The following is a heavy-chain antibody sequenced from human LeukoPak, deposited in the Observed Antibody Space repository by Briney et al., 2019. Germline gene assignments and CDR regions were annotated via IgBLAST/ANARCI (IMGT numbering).Heavy chain of an antibody. CDR2: INHSGST. D-gene: IGHD6-13*01. V-gene: IGHV4-34*01. J-gene: IGHJ6*03. Sequence: SETLSLTCAVYGGSFSGYYWSWIRQPPGKGLEWIGEINHSGSTNYNPSLKSRVTISVDTSKNQFSLKLSSVTAADTAVYYCNLGYSNSWYRYYYYYMDVWGKGTTVTVSS. CDR3: NLGYSNSWYRYYYYYMDV. CDR1: GGSFSGYY.